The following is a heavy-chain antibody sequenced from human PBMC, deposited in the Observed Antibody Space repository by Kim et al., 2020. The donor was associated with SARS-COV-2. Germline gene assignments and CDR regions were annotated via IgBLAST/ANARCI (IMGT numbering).Heavy chain of an antibody. CDR2: IYYSGST. Sequence: SETLSLTCTVSGGSISSSSYYWGWIRQPPGKGLEWIGSIYYSGSTYYNPSLKSRVTISVDTSKNQFSLKLSSVTAADTAVYYCARHVSPGITICGVVTEMYYFDYWGQGTLVTVSS. J-gene: IGHJ4*02. CDR1: GGSISSSSYY. D-gene: IGHD3-3*01. V-gene: IGHV4-39*01. CDR3: ARHVSPGITICGVVTEMYYFDY.